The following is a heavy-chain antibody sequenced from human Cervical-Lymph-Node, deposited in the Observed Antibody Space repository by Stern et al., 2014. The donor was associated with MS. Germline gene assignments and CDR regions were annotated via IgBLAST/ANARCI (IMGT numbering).Heavy chain of an antibody. Sequence: EVHLVESGGGLVQPGESLRLSCAVSGFTFSHYWMTWVRQAPGKGLEWVASIKPDGSAKPSVASVKGRFTISRDHPKNSLYLQMNSLRAEDTAVYYCARAVRELGTWGQGTLVTVSS. V-gene: IGHV3-7*01. CDR1: GFTFSHYW. D-gene: IGHD1-7*01. J-gene: IGHJ5*02. CDR3: ARAVRELGT. CDR2: IKPDGSAK.